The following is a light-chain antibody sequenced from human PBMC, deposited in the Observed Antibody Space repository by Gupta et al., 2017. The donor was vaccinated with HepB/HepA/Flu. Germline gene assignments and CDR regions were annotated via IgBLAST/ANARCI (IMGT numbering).Light chain of an antibody. V-gene: IGLV4-60*03. CDR2: LECSGTY. CDR1: SGHSSYV. Sequence: QPVLTQSSSASASLGSSVKLTCTLSSGHSSYVIAWHQQQPGKAPRYLLRLECSGTYNTGSDGPDLFSGSSSGADRYLTISHTQAEDEADYYCETWDSNTQVFGGGTKLTVL. J-gene: IGLJ3*02. CDR3: ETWDSNTQV.